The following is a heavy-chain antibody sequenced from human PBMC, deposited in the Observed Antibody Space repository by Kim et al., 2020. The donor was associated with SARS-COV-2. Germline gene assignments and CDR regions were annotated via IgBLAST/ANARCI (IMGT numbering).Heavy chain of an antibody. D-gene: IGHD6-13*01. V-gene: IGHV1-69*02. CDR2: IIPILGIA. CDR1: GGTFSSYT. CDR3: ARAGAAAGIGWFDP. J-gene: IGHJ5*02. Sequence: SVKVSCKASGGTFSSYTISWVRQAPGQGLEWMGRIIPILGIANYAQKFQGRVTITADKSTSTAYMELSSLRSEDTAVYYCARAGAAAGIGWFDPWGQGTLVTVSS.